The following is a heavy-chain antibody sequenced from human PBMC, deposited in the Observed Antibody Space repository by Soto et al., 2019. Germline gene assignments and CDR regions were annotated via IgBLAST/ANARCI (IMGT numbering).Heavy chain of an antibody. CDR3: ARLVGGTVRSDP. CDR2: IDPTDSYT. CDR1: GYNFTTYW. V-gene: IGHV5-10-1*01. D-gene: IGHD1-26*01. J-gene: IGHJ5*02. Sequence: GESLKISCQGSGYNFTTYWVYWVRQIPGKGLQWMGRIDPTDSYTEYSPSFQGHVTISTDKSVSTAYLQWNTLKASDTAIYFCARLVGGTVRSDPWGQGTLVTVSS.